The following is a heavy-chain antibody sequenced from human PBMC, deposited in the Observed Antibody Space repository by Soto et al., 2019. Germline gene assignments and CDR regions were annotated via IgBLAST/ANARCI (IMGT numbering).Heavy chain of an antibody. CDR3: AQDKGCTTTRCSLNWLDP. D-gene: IGHD2-2*01. V-gene: IGHV3-30*18. J-gene: IGHJ5*02. Sequence: HPGGSLRLSCAASGFTFSSYGMHWVRQAPGKGLEWVALISSGGGSNYYADSVKGRFTISRDNSQNTLYLLMNSLRGEDTAVYYCAQDKGCTTTRCSLNWLDPWGQGTLVTVSS. CDR2: ISSGGGSN. CDR1: GFTFSSYG.